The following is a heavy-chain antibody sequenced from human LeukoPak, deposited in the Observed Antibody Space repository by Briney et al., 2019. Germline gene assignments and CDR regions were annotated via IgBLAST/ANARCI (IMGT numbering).Heavy chain of an antibody. CDR3: AREGVVIAPDAFDI. Sequence: GGSLRLSCAASGFTFSSYWMHWVRQAPGKGLVWVSRINSDGSSTSYADSVKGRFTISRDNAKNTLYLQMNSLGAEDTAVYYCAREGVVIAPDAFDIWGQGTMVTVSS. D-gene: IGHD3-22*01. J-gene: IGHJ3*02. V-gene: IGHV3-74*01. CDR2: INSDGSST. CDR1: GFTFSSYW.